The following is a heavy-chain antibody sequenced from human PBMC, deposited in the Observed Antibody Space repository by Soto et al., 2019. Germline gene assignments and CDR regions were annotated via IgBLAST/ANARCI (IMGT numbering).Heavy chain of an antibody. V-gene: IGHV3-23*01. Sequence: PGGSLRLSCAASGFTFSSYAMSWVRQAPGKGLEWVSAISGSGGSTYYADSVKGRFTISRDNSKNTLYLQMNSLRAEDTAVFYCARDPYSSSYLYYYYGMDVWGQGTTVTVSS. CDR2: ISGSGGST. CDR1: GFTFSSYA. D-gene: IGHD6-6*01. J-gene: IGHJ6*02. CDR3: ARDPYSSSYLYYYYGMDV.